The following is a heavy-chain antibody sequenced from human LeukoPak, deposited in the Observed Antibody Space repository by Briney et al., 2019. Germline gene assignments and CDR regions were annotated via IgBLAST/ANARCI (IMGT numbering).Heavy chain of an antibody. Sequence: ASVKVSCKASGYTFTGYYMHWVRQAPGQGLEWMGWINPNSGGTNYAQKFQGRATMTRDTSISTAYMELSSLRSDDTAVYYCARLPAAGTTSYYYYGMDVWGQGTTVTVSS. CDR3: ARLPAAGTTSYYYYGMDV. CDR2: INPNSGGT. J-gene: IGHJ6*02. D-gene: IGHD2-2*01. V-gene: IGHV1-2*02. CDR1: GYTFTGYY.